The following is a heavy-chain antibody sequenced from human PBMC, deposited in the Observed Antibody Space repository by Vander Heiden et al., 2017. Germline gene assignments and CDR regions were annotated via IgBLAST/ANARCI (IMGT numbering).Heavy chain of an antibody. V-gene: IGHV3-23*01. Sequence: EVQLLESGGDLVLPGGSLRLSCAASGLTFPNSAMIWLRQAPGKGLEWVSAITSSGDGTYYADSVKGRFTISRDNSKNTLYLQMNSLRSEDTAVYYCASRWSPWGRGTLVSVSS. D-gene: IGHD2-8*01. CDR2: ITSSGDGT. CDR3: ASRWSP. CDR1: GLTFPNSA. J-gene: IGHJ5*02.